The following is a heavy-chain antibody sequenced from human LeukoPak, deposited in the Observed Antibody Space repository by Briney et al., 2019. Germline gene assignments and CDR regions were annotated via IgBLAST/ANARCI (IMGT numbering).Heavy chain of an antibody. J-gene: IGHJ4*02. D-gene: IGHD1-26*01. V-gene: IGHV4-59*01. CDR1: GGSISSYY. CDR2: IYYSGST. CDR3: ASFVGATTLFDY. Sequence: SETLSLTCTVSGGSISSYYWSWIRQPPGKGLEWIGYIYYSGSTSYNPSLKSRVTISVDTSKNQFSLKLSSVTAADTAVYYCASFVGATTLFDYWGQGTLVTVSS.